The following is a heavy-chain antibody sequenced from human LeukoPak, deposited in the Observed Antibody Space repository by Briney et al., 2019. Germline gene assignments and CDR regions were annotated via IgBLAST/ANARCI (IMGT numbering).Heavy chain of an antibody. CDR3: ARDTSTVTNREFDY. Sequence: GGSLRLSCAASGFTFSSYNMNWVRQAQGKGLEWVSLISSDTSYIHYADSVKGRFTISRDNAKNSVFLQMNSLRAEDTAVYYCARDTSTVTNREFDYWGQGTLVTVSS. D-gene: IGHD4-17*01. J-gene: IGHJ4*02. CDR2: ISSDTSYI. CDR1: GFTFSSYN. V-gene: IGHV3-21*01.